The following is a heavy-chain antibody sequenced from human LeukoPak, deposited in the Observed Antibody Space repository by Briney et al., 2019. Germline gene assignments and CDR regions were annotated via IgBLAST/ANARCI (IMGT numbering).Heavy chain of an antibody. Sequence: GASVKVSCKASGYTFTSYYMHWVRQAPGQGLEWMGIINPSGGSTSYAQKFQGRVTMTRDTSTSTVYMELSSLRSEDTAVYYCARDGVYCSSTSCYTRRPSFDYWGQGTLVTVSS. CDR2: INPSGGST. CDR1: GYTFTSYY. J-gene: IGHJ4*02. D-gene: IGHD2-2*02. CDR3: ARDGVYCSSTSCYTRRPSFDY. V-gene: IGHV1-46*01.